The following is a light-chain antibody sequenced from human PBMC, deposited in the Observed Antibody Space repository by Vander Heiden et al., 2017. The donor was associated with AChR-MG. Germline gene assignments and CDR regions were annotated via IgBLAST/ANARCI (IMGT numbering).Light chain of an antibody. CDR2: AAS. V-gene: IGKV1-9*01. Sequence: DIQLTQSPSFLSASVGDRVTITCRASQVIKNYLAWYQQKPGKAPKLLIFAASTLQSGVPYRFSGSGSGTEFTLTISSLQPEDFATYDGQQVYKSPPITFGQGTRLEIK. J-gene: IGKJ5*01. CDR1: QVIKNY. CDR3: QQVYKSPPIT.